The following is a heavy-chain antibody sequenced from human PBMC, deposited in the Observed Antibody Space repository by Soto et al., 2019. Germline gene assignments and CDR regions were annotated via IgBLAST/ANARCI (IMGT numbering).Heavy chain of an antibody. CDR1: GFTFSSYG. J-gene: IGHJ6*02. Sequence: PGGSLRLSCAASGFTFSSYGMHWVRQAPGKGLEWVAVIWYDGSNKYYADSVKGRFTISRDNSKNTLYLQMNSLRAEDTAVYYCARGGYSSSWTNYYYYGMDVWGQGTTVTVSS. V-gene: IGHV3-33*01. CDR3: ARGGYSSSWTNYYYYGMDV. CDR2: IWYDGSNK. D-gene: IGHD6-13*01.